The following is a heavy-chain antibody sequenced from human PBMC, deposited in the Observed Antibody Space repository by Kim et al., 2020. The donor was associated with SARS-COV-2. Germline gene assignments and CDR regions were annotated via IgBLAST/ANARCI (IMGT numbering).Heavy chain of an antibody. V-gene: IGHV1-24*01. J-gene: IGHJ5*02. D-gene: IGHD5-18*01. Sequence: SVKVSCKVSGYTLTELSMHWVRQAPGKGLEWMGGFDPEDGETIYAQKFQGRVTMTEDTSTDTAYMELSSLRSEDTAVYYCATGPPIQFGWFDPWGQGTLVTVSS. CDR2: FDPEDGET. CDR1: GYTLTELS. CDR3: ATGPPIQFGWFDP.